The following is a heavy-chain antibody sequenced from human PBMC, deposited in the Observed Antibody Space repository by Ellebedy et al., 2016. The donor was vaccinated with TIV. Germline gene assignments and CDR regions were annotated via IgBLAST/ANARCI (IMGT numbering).Heavy chain of an antibody. J-gene: IGHJ6*02. CDR2: IYYSGST. V-gene: IGHV4-59*01. CDR1: GGSISNYY. CDR3: ARKENMDV. Sequence: SETLSLTCTVSGGSISNYYWSWIRQPPGKGLEWSGYIYYSGSTNYNPSLKSRVTISVDTSKNQFSLKLSSVTAADTAVYYCARKENMDVWGQGTTVTVSS.